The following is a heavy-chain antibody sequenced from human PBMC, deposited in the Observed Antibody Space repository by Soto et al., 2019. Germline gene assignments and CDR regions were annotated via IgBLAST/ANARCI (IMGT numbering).Heavy chain of an antibody. V-gene: IGHV1-18*01. CDR1: GYTFTSYG. CDR3: ARVVPLAQWFDGLGGWFEP. CDR2: ISAYNGKT. D-gene: IGHD3-10*01. J-gene: IGHJ5*02. Sequence: ASVKVSCRASGYTFTSYGISWVRQAPGQGLEWMGWISAYNGKTNYAQKLQGRVTMTTDTSTSTAYMELRSLRSDDTAGYYCARVVPLAQWFDGLGGWFEPWGQGTLVAVSP.